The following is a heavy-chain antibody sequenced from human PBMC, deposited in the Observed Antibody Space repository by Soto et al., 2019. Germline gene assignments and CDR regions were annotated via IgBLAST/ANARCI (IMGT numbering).Heavy chain of an antibody. J-gene: IGHJ5*02. CDR1: GFTFSNAW. CDR3: TTSKMIWFGHRDP. Sequence: GGSLRLSCAVSGFTFSNAWMNWVRQAPGEGPEWVGRIKSRSDGGTTDYAAPVKGRFTISRDDSKNTLYLQMNNLKTEDTAVYYCTTSKMIWFGHRDPWGPGTLVTVSS. V-gene: IGHV3-15*01. D-gene: IGHD3-10*01. CDR2: IKSRSDGGTT.